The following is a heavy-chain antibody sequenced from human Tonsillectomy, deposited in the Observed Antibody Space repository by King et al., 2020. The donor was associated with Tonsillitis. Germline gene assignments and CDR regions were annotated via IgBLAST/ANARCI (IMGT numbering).Heavy chain of an antibody. V-gene: IGHV3-7*03. J-gene: IGHJ6*03. CDR1: GFSFSRYW. Sequence: VQLVESGGGLVQPGGSLRLSCAASGFSFSRYWMNWVRQAPGKGLEWVANIKQDGSEKYYVDSVKGRFTISRDNAKKSLYLQMNSLRAEDTAVYYCVKDDTLIGNPMDVWGKGTTVTVSS. CDR2: IKQDGSEK. D-gene: IGHD3-16*01. CDR3: VKDDTLIGNPMDV.